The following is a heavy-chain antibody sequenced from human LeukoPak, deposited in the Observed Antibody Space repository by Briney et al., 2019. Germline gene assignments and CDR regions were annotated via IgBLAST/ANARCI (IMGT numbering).Heavy chain of an antibody. V-gene: IGHV3-23*01. Sequence: GGSLRLSCAASGFTFSSYAMSWVRQAPGKGLEWVSAISGSGGSTYYADSVKGRFTISRDNSKNTLYLQMNSLRAEDTAVYYCAKDPLSPRSGGYYFDYWGQGTLVTVSS. CDR3: AKDPLSPRSGGYYFDY. J-gene: IGHJ4*02. CDR1: GFTFSSYA. D-gene: IGHD1-26*01. CDR2: ISGSGGST.